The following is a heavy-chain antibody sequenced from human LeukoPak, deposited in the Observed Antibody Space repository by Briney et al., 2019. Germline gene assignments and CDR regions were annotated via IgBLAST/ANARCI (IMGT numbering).Heavy chain of an antibody. J-gene: IGHJ3*02. CDR3: ARSRYYYYDSSGAGGAFDI. V-gene: IGHV3-21*01. CDR2: ISSSSSYI. D-gene: IGHD3-22*01. CDR1: GFTFSSYS. Sequence: GGSLRLSWAASGFTFSSYSMNWVRQAPGKGLEWVSSISSSSSYIYYADSVKGRFTISRDNAKNSLYLQMNSLRAEDTAVYYCARSRYYYYDSSGAGGAFDIWGQGTMVTVSS.